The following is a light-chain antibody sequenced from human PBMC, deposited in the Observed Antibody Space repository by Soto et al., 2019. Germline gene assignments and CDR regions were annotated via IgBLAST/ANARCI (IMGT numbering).Light chain of an antibody. CDR3: CSYAGSTPLYV. Sequence: QSALTQPASVSGSPGQSITISCTGTSSDVGSYNLVSWYQQHPGTAPKLMIYEAFKRPSGVSNRFSGSKSGDTASLTISGLQAEDEADYYCCSYAGSTPLYVFGTGTKLTVL. CDR1: SSDVGSYNL. V-gene: IGLV2-23*01. CDR2: EAF. J-gene: IGLJ1*01.